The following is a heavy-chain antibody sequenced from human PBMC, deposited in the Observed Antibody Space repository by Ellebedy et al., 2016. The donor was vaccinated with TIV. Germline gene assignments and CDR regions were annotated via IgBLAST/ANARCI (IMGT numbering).Heavy chain of an antibody. J-gene: IGHJ6*02. D-gene: IGHD3-22*01. CDR2: IIPMFSST. CDR1: GGVFSKYA. V-gene: IGHV1-69*13. CDR3: ARDRYYYDTSGHPSTIYGMDV. Sequence: AASVKVSCKASGGVFSKYAINWVRQAPGQGLEWMGGIIPMFSSTNYAQKFQGRLTITADESTSTAHMELSSLRSEDTALYYCARDRYYYDTSGHPSTIYGMDVWGQGTTVTVSS.